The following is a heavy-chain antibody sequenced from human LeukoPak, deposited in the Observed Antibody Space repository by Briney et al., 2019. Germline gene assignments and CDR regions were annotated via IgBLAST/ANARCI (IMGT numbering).Heavy chain of an antibody. J-gene: IGHJ3*02. V-gene: IGHV1-69*06. CDR2: IIPIFGTA. CDR1: GGTFSSYA. Sequence: VASVTVSCKASGGTFSSYAISWVRQAPGQGLEWMGGIIPIFGTANYAQKFQGRVTITADKSTSTAYMELSSLRSEDTAVYYCARVYYYDSSGSRHYAFDIWGQGTMVTVSS. CDR3: ARVYYYDSSGSRHYAFDI. D-gene: IGHD3-22*01.